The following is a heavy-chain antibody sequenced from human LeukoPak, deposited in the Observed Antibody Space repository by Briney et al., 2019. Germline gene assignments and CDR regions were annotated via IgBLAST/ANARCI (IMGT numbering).Heavy chain of an antibody. CDR1: GFTFSSNY. V-gene: IGHV3-53*01. J-gene: IGHJ4*02. CDR3: ILTTVTTSVEY. Sequence: GGSLRLSCAASGFTFSSNYMNWVRQAPGKGLERVSVIYNGVSIHYADSVKGRFTISSDNSKNTVYLQMNSLRAEDTAVYYCILTTVTTSVEYWGQGTLVTVSS. D-gene: IGHD4-17*01. CDR2: IYNGVSI.